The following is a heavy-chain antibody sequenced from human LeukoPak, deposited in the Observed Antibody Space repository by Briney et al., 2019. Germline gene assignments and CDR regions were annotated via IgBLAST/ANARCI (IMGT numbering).Heavy chain of an antibody. V-gene: IGHV3-30-3*01. Sequence: GRSLRLSCAASGFTFSSYAMHWVRQAPGKGLEWVAVISYDGSNKYYADSVKGRFTISRDNSKNTLYLQMNSLRAEDTAVYYCARDSDSIGEGYFDYWGQGTLVTVSS. CDR3: ARDSDSIGEGYFDY. D-gene: IGHD6-25*01. CDR1: GFTFSSYA. CDR2: ISYDGSNK. J-gene: IGHJ4*02.